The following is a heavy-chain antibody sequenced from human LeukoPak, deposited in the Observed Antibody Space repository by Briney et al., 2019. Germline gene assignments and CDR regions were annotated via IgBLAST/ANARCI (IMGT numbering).Heavy chain of an antibody. CDR1: GGSISSGGYY. V-gene: IGHV4-31*03. D-gene: IGHD1-26*01. CDR3: ARSPNSWELDP. J-gene: IGHJ5*02. Sequence: SETLSLTCTVSGGSISSGGYYWSWIRQHPGKGLEWIGYIYYSGSTYYNPSLKSRVTISVDASKNQFSLKLSSVTAADTAVYYCARSPNSWELDPWGQGTLVTVSS. CDR2: IYYSGST.